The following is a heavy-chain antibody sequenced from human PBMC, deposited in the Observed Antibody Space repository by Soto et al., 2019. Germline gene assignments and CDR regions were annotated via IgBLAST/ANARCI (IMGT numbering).Heavy chain of an antibody. V-gene: IGHV3-23*01. J-gene: IGHJ4*02. Sequence: GGSLRLSCAASGFTFSSYWMHWVRQVPGKGLQWVSPIRGGGGNTDYADSVKGRFTISRDNSKNTLYMQMNSLRAEDTAVYYCAPRYFDLTHYFYYWGQGTLVTVSS. D-gene: IGHD3-9*01. CDR3: APRYFDLTHYFYY. CDR2: IRGGGGNT. CDR1: GFTFSSYW.